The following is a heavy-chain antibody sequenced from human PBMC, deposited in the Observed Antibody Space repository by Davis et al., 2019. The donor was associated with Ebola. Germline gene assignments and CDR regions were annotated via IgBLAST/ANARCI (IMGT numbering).Heavy chain of an antibody. CDR3: ARGGLRYFDWLLDYYYGMDV. V-gene: IGHV4-59*01. CDR1: GGSISSYY. D-gene: IGHD3-9*01. CDR2: IYYSGST. J-gene: IGHJ6*02. Sequence: SETLSLTCTVSGGSISSYYWSWIRQPPGKGLEWIGYIYYSGSTNYNPSLKSRVTISVDTSKNQFSLKLSSVTAADTAVYYCARGGLRYFDWLLDYYYGMDVWGQGTTVTVSS.